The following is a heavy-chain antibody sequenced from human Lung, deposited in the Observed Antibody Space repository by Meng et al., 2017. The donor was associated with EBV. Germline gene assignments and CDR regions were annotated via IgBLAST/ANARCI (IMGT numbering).Heavy chain of an antibody. V-gene: IGHV1-18*01. J-gene: IGHJ4*02. D-gene: IGHD2-15*01. CDR1: GYIFTNYD. CDR2: ISVKKGEA. Sequence: QVQLVQSGADAKKPGASMKVSCQASGYIFTNYDISWVRQAPGQGLEWMGWISVKKGEAKYPQNFQGRVTMTTDTTTSTAYMELRSLTSDDTAVYYCASRTPGRSYCDYWGQGTLVTVSS. CDR3: ASRTPGRSYCDY.